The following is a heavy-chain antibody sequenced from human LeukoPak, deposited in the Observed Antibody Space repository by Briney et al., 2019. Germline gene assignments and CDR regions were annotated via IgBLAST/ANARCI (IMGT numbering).Heavy chain of an antibody. V-gene: IGHV3-23*01. J-gene: IGHJ4*02. CDR1: GFTFSSYA. Sequence: PGGSLRLSCAASGFTFSSYAMSWVRQAPGKGLEWVSAISGSGGSTYYADSVKGRFTISRDNAKNSLYLQMNSLRAEDTAVYYCARDGYYDSSNDFDYWGQGTLVTVSS. D-gene: IGHD3-22*01. CDR3: ARDGYYDSSNDFDY. CDR2: ISGSGGST.